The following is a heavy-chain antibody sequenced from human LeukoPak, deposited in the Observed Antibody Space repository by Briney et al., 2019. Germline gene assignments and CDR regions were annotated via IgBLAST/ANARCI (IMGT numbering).Heavy chain of an antibody. J-gene: IGHJ4*02. D-gene: IGHD1-14*01. CDR3: TRDRSRAEDD. Sequence: AGTLSLTCAASGFTISGHWLSWVRQAPGKGLEWVANINQGGSDKYYVDSVKGRFTISRDNANNLLYLQMNSLRGEDTAVYYCTRDRSRAEDDWGQGTLVTVSS. CDR2: INQGGSDK. CDR1: GFTISGHW. V-gene: IGHV3-7*01.